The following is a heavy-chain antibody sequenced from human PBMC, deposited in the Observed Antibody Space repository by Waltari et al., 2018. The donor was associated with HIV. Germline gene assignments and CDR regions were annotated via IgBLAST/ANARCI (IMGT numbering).Heavy chain of an antibody. CDR3: ARHKNRGSYFPVDF. V-gene: IGHV4-39*07. D-gene: IGHD1-26*01. Sequence: QLQLHESGPGLVKPSETLSLTCIVSGFSISSNNYYWGWIPQPPGKGLEWIGNIFYSGTTNYNPSLESRVTISRDTSKSQLSLNLDSVTAADTAIYYCARHKNRGSYFPVDFWGQGTLVAVSS. J-gene: IGHJ4*02. CDR1: GFSISSNNYY. CDR2: IFYSGTT.